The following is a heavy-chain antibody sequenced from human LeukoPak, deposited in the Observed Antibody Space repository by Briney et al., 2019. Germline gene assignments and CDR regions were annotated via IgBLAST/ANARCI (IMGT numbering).Heavy chain of an antibody. J-gene: IGHJ4*02. CDR1: GFTGSNNY. V-gene: IGHV3-66*03. CDR2: IHSSGAT. D-gene: IGHD6-19*01. CDR3: VKSPGSGWPV. Sequence: GGSLRLSCAASGFTGSNNYVSWVRQAPGMGLEWVSAIHSSGATCYADSVKGRFTISRDNSKNTLYFEMSSLRVEDTAVYYCVKSPGSGWPVWGQGTLLTVSS.